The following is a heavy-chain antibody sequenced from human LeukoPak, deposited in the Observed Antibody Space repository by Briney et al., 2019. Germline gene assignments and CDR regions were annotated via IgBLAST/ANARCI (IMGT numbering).Heavy chain of an antibody. CDR1: GGSISSSSYY. V-gene: IGHV4-39*01. Sequence: PSETLSLTCTVSGGSISSSSYYWGWIRQPPGKGLEWIGSIYYSGSTYYNPSLKSRVTISVDTSKNQFSLKLSSVTAADTAVYYCMMIVVVITDYFDYWGQGTLVTVSS. J-gene: IGHJ4*02. CDR2: IYYSGST. CDR3: MMIVVVITDYFDY. D-gene: IGHD3-22*01.